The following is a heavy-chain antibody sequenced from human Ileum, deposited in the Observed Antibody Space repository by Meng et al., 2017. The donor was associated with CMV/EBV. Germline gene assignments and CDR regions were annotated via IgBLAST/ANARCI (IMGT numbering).Heavy chain of an antibody. D-gene: IGHD4/OR15-4a*01. CDR1: GDSVSSNIAA. CDR2: TYYRSKWYD. V-gene: IGHV6-1*01. Sequence: VTLPPPGPGLVKPSQTLSLTCASSGDSVSSNIAAWSWIRQSPSRGLEWLGRTYYRSKWYDDYAVSVKSRVTITPDTSKNQFSLHLNSVSPEDTAIYFCAREMGAHDYWGQGTLVTVSS. CDR3: AREMGAHDY. J-gene: IGHJ4*02.